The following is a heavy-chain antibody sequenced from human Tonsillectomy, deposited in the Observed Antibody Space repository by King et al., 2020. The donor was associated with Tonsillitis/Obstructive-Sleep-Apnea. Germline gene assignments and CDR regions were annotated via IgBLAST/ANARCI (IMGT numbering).Heavy chain of an antibody. CDR3: ARDTHYYGSGSYYPRHYYGMDV. V-gene: IGHV3-33*01. CDR1: GFTCSTYG. CDR2: IWHDGINK. D-gene: IGHD3-10*01. Sequence: LGESGGVVVQRGRSLRISCAASGFTCSTYGIHWVRQAPGKGLEWVAIIWHDGINKYYADSVKGRFTISRDNSKNTLYLEMNSLRAEDTAVYYCARDTHYYGSGSYYPRHYYGMDVWGQGTTVTVSS. J-gene: IGHJ6*02.